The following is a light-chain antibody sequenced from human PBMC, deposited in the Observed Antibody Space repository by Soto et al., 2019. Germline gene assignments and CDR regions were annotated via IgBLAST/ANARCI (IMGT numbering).Light chain of an antibody. CDR1: QRVSARY. V-gene: IGKV3-20*01. CDR3: QQYGSSPPIT. Sequence: IVLTQSPGTLSLSPVDIATLSCRASQRVSARYLAWYHQKPGQAPRLLIYGASTRATGIPARFSGSGSGTEFTLTISSLQSEDFAVYYCQQYGSSPPITFGQGTRLEIK. CDR2: GAS. J-gene: IGKJ5*01.